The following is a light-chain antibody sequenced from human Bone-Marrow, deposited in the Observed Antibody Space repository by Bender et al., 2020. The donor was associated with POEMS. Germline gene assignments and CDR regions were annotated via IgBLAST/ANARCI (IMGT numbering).Light chain of an antibody. V-gene: IGLV1-44*01. CDR3: CSYAGSFTSL. CDR2: SNY. J-gene: IGLJ3*02. Sequence: QSVLTQPPSASGTPGQSVIISCSGTDSNFGGNNVNWYQHLPGTAPRLVVYSNYQRPSGVPDRFSGPRSGNTASLTISGLQSEDEADYYCCSYAGSFTSLFGGGTNLTVL. CDR1: DSNFGGNN.